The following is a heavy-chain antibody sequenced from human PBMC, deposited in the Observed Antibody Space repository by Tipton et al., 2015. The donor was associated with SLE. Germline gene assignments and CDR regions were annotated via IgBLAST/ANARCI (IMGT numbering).Heavy chain of an antibody. V-gene: IGHV4-38-2*02. CDR1: GYSISSGYY. CDR2: IHYSGGT. Sequence: TLSLTCTVSGYSISSGYYWGWIRQPPGKGLEWIGSIHYSGGTYYNPSLKSRGTISVDTSKNQFSLKLTSVTAADTAVYYCARDISGYSSSWFYYYSAMDVWGQGTTVTVSS. J-gene: IGHJ6*02. D-gene: IGHD6-13*01. CDR3: ARDISGYSSSWFYYYSAMDV.